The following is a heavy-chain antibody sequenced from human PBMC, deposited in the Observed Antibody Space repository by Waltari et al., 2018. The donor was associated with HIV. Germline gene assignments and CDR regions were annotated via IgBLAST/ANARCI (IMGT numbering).Heavy chain of an antibody. J-gene: IGHJ4*02. CDR2: RSRDGSSK. CDR3: AREGIVAAPFDF. Sequence: QVQLVESGGGLVQPGGSLRLSFAASGFIFRDFAIHWVRKAPGKGLEWVAVRSRDGSSKYYADSVQGRFTISRDNSKNSLHLHMNSLRPKDTAVYYCAREGIVAAPFDFWGLGTLVTVSS. D-gene: IGHD2-15*01. V-gene: IGHV3-30*01. CDR1: GFIFRDFA.